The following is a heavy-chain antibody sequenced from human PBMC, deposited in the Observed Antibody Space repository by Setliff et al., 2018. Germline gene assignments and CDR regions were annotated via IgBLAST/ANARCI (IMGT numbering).Heavy chain of an antibody. V-gene: IGHV3-11*03. CDR3: AKGGDWDDPHYAFDI. CDR1: GFIFSNYF. CDR2: VTTTGGFT. D-gene: IGHD1-1*01. Sequence: PGESLRLSCEGSGFIFSNYFMSGFRQAPGEGLELLSYVTTTGGFTKEADSVRGRFSVSRDNSKKSVYLQINDLRDEDTALYFCAKGGDWDDPHYAFDIWGQGTMVTVSS. J-gene: IGHJ3*02.